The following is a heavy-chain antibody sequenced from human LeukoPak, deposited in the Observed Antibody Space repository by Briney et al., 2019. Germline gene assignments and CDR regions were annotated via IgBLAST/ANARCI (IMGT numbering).Heavy chain of an antibody. J-gene: IGHJ5*01. CDR3: VRVGGFYDSSGYLDS. CDR1: GDSVSSGRDY. Sequence: PSETLSLTCTVSGDSVSSGRDYWGWIRQATGKGLEWLAYIYHTGSTDYNPSLKSRVTISIDTMRNHFSLKLSSVTTADTAVYYCVRVGGFYDSSGYLDSWGQGILVSVSS. CDR2: IYHTGST. D-gene: IGHD3-22*01. V-gene: IGHV4-61*03.